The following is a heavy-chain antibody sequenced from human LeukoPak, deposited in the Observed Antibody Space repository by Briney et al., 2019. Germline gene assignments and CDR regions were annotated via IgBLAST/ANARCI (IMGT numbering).Heavy chain of an antibody. J-gene: IGHJ5*02. V-gene: IGHV1-69*13. D-gene: IGHD3-9*01. CDR3: ARAEDQGRYFDWLPGYAP. Sequence: ASVNVPCTAPGGSVSSYVISWFRHAPGQALEWMGGILPIFGTAIYAQSFQGRLTITAYESTNTAYMELSSLRFEDTAVYYCARAEDQGRYFDWLPGYAPWGQGTLVTVSS. CDR2: ILPIFGTA. CDR1: GGSVSSYV.